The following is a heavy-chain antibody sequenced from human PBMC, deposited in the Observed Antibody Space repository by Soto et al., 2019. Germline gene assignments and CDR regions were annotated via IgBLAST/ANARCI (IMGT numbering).Heavy chain of an antibody. CDR3: ARGLILWFGELSRRGGYYYYMDV. J-gene: IGHJ6*03. D-gene: IGHD3-10*01. CDR1: GGSFSGYQ. V-gene: IGHV4-34*02. Sequence: QVQLQQWGAGLLKPSETLSLTCAVYGGSFSGYQWSWIRQTPGKGLEWIGGINDSGDINYNPSLKSRVTIVVASPKKQISLRLSSVTAADTAVYYCARGLILWFGELSRRGGYYYYMDVWGKGTTVTVSS. CDR2: INDSGDI.